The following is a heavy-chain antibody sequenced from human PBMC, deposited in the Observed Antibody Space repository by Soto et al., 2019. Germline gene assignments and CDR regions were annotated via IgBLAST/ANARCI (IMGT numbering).Heavy chain of an antibody. V-gene: IGHV4-31*03. J-gene: IGHJ4*02. CDR3: ARGLYYDILTGYTEFDY. CDR1: GGSISSGGYY. D-gene: IGHD3-9*01. Sequence: LSLTCTVSGGSISSGGYYWSWIRQHPGKGLEWIGYIYYSGSTYYNPSLKSRVTISVDTSKNQFSLKLSSVTAADTAVYYGARGLYYDILTGYTEFDYWGQGTLVTVSS. CDR2: IYYSGST.